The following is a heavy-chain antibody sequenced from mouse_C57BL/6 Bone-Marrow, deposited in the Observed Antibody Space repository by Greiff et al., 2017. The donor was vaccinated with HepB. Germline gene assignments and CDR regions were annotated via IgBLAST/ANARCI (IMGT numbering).Heavy chain of an antibody. V-gene: IGHV1-55*01. CDR2: IYPGSGST. CDR3: ARRRVYDYDGFAY. CDR1: GYTFTSYW. J-gene: IGHJ3*01. D-gene: IGHD2-4*01. Sequence: VQLQQPGAELVKPGASVKMSCKASGYTFTSYWITWVKQRPGQGLEWIGDIYPGSGSTNYNEKFKSKATLTVDTSSSTAYMQLSSLTSEDSAVYYCARRRVYDYDGFAYWGQGTLVTVSA.